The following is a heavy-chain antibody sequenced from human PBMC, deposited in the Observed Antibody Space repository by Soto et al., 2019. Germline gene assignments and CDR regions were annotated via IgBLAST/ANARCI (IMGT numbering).Heavy chain of an antibody. CDR3: ARGPMGVVVINYYYYGMDV. CDR1: GGTFSSYS. Sequence: GASVKVSCKASGGTFSSYSISWVRRAPGQGLEWMGGIIPIFGTANYAQKFQGRVTITADESTSTAYMELSSLRSEDTAVYYCARGPMGVVVINYYYYGMDVWGQGTTVTVSS. V-gene: IGHV1-69*01. J-gene: IGHJ6*02. CDR2: IIPIFGTA. D-gene: IGHD3-22*01.